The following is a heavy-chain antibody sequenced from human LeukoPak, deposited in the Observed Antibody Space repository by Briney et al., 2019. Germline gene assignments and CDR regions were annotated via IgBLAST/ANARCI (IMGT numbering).Heavy chain of an antibody. D-gene: IGHD6-13*01. CDR2: IYPGDSDT. CDR1: GCTFTTYW. V-gene: IGHV5-51*01. Sequence: GESLKISCKGSGCTFTTYWIGWVRQMPPQGLEWIGIIYPGDSDTRYNTSLQSQVSISADKSISTAYLQWSSLKAADTAMYYCARLGSSTWKDAFDIWGQGTMVTVSS. J-gene: IGHJ3*02. CDR3: ARLGSSTWKDAFDI.